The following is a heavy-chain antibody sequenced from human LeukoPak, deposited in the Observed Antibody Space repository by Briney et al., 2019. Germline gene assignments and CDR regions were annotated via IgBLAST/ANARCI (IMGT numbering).Heavy chain of an antibody. CDR1: GGSISSGGYS. Sequence: PSETLSLTCAVSGGSISSGGYSWSWIRQPPGKGLEWIGYIYHSGSTYYNPSLKSRVTISVDRSKNQFSLKLSSVTAADTAVYYCARGLIVGAIRFYFDYWGQGTLVTVSS. CDR2: IYHSGST. CDR3: ARGLIVGAIRFYFDY. V-gene: IGHV4-30-2*01. D-gene: IGHD1-26*01. J-gene: IGHJ4*02.